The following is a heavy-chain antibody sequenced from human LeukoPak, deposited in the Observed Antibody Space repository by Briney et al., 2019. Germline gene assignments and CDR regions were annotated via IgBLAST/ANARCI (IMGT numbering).Heavy chain of an antibody. V-gene: IGHV4-59*08. CDR2: IYYSGST. CDR3: ARRPIVGSTGFYFDP. D-gene: IGHD1-26*01. CDR1: GGSISSYY. Sequence: SETLSLTCTVSGGSISSYYWSWIRQPPGRGLEWIGYIYYSGSTNYNPSLKSRVTISVDTSKNQFSLKLASLTAADTAVYYCARRPIVGSTGFYFDPWGPGTLVTVSS. J-gene: IGHJ5*02.